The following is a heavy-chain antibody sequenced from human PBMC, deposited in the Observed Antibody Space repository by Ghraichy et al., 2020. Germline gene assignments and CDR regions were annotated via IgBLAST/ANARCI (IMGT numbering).Heavy chain of an antibody. J-gene: IGHJ5*02. CDR1: GGSFSGYY. CDR2: INHSGST. Sequence: LNISCAVYGGSFSGYYWSWIRQPPGKGLEWIGEINHSGSTNYNPSLKSRVTISVDTSKNQFSLKLSSVTAADTAVYYCARGSGYCSSTSCSWGRFDPWGQGTLVTVSS. D-gene: IGHD2-2*01. CDR3: ARGSGYCSSTSCSWGRFDP. V-gene: IGHV4-34*01.